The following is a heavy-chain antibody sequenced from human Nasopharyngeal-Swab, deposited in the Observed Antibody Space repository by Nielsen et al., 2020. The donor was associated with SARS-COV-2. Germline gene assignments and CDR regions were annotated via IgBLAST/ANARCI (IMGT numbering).Heavy chain of an antibody. CDR3: AKESGSYLYYYYGMDV. V-gene: IGHV3-23*01. Sequence: SLNIPCAAIGSTFRRCPMSWVRQAPGKGLEWVSAISASGSSTYYADSVKGRFTISRDNSQNTLYLQMSSLRVEDTAVYYCAKESGSYLYYYYGMDVWGQGTTVTVSS. CDR2: ISASGSST. J-gene: IGHJ6*02. CDR1: GSTFRRCP. D-gene: IGHD1-26*01.